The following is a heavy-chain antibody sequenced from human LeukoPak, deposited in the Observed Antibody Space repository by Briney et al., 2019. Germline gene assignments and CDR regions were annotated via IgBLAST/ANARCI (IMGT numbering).Heavy chain of an antibody. V-gene: IGHV3-30-3*01. D-gene: IGHD5-12*01. CDR3: ARDHSGYDYWFDY. CDR1: GFTFSNYA. J-gene: IGHJ4*02. Sequence: GRSLRLSCAASGFTFSNYAMHWVRQAPHKGLEWVAVISYDGSTKYYADSVKGRFTISRDNSKNTLSLHMASLTVEDTAMYYCARDHSGYDYWFDYWGQGTLVTVSS. CDR2: ISYDGSTK.